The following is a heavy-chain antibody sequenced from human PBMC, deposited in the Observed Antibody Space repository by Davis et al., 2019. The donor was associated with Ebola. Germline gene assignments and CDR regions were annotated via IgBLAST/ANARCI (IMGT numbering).Heavy chain of an antibody. J-gene: IGHJ5*02. Sequence: AASVKVSCKASGYTFTSYGISWVRQAPGQGLEWMGWISAYNGNTNYAQKLQGRVTMTTDTSTSTAYLELRSLRSDDTAVYYRARGMTMVRGRDWFDPWGQGTLVTGSS. CDR3: ARGMTMVRGRDWFDP. CDR1: GYTFTSYG. CDR2: ISAYNGNT. D-gene: IGHD3-10*01. V-gene: IGHV1-18*01.